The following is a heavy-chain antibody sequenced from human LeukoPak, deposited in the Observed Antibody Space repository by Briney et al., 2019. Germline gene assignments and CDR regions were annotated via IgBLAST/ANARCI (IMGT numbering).Heavy chain of an antibody. CDR1: GYTFANYD. J-gene: IGHJ4*02. Sequence: GASVKVSCKASGYTFANYDINWVRQATGQGLEWMGWMNPNSGNTGYAQKFQGRVTITRNTSISTANMELSSLRSEDTAVYCCARGRSSSRSGGFDYWGQGTLVTVSS. V-gene: IGHV1-8*03. D-gene: IGHD6-13*01. CDR3: ARGRSSSRSGGFDY. CDR2: MNPNSGNT.